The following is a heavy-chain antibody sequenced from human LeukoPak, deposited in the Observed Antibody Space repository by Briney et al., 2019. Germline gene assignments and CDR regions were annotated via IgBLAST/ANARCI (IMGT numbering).Heavy chain of an antibody. J-gene: IGHJ4*02. CDR3: ARDLTGRLYYYDSSGYFDY. D-gene: IGHD3-22*01. Sequence: PGRSLRLSCAASGFTFSSYAMHWVRQAPGKGLERVAVISYDGSNKYYADSVKGRFTISRDNSKNTLYLQMNSLRAEDTAVYYCARDLTGRLYYYDSSGYFDYWGQGTLVTVSS. CDR2: ISYDGSNK. CDR1: GFTFSSYA. V-gene: IGHV3-30*01.